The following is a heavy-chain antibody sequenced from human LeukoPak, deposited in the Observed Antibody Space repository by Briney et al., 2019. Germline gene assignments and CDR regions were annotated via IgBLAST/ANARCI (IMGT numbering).Heavy chain of an antibody. CDR1: GFTFSSYW. D-gene: IGHD5-12*01. Sequence: PGGSLRLSCAASGFTFSSYWMSWVRQAPGRGLEWVANIKQDGSEKYYVDSVKGRFTISRDNAKNSLYLEMNSLRVEDTAVYYCARDLGHTGYAQYNYWGQGTLVTVSS. CDR2: IKQDGSEK. CDR3: ARDLGHTGYAQYNY. J-gene: IGHJ4*02. V-gene: IGHV3-7*01.